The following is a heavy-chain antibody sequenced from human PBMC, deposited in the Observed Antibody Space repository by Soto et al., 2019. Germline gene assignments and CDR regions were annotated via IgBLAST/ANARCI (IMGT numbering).Heavy chain of an antibody. CDR3: VRTSLVVAAATREDY. CDR1: GFTFSSYC. CDR2: INSHGRST. D-gene: IGHD2-15*01. V-gene: IGHV3-74*01. J-gene: IGHJ4*02. Sequence: EVQLVESWGGLVQPGGSLRLSCAASGFTFSSYCVHWVRQAPGKGLVWVSRINSHGRSTSYADYVKGRFTISRDHAKNTLYLQMNSLRAEDTAVYYCVRTSLVVAAATREDYWGQGPLVTVSS.